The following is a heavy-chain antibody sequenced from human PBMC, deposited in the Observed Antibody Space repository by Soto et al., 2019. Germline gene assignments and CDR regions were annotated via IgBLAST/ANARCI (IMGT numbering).Heavy chain of an antibody. D-gene: IGHD3-16*01. CDR1: GFTFSSYT. CDR3: ARVRGGDLKAFDI. Sequence: EVQLVESGGGLVKPGGSLRLSCAACGFTFSSYTMNWVRQAPGKGLEWVSSISSSSSDIYYADSVKGRFTISRDNAKTALYLQMHSLRAEDTAVYYCARVRGGDLKAFDIWGQGTMVSVSS. CDR2: ISSSSSDI. V-gene: IGHV3-21*01. J-gene: IGHJ3*02.